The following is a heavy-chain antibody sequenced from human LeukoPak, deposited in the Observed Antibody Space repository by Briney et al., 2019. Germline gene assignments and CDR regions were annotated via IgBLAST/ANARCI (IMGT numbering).Heavy chain of an antibody. J-gene: IGHJ5*02. D-gene: IGHD3-22*01. CDR2: IWYDGSNK. CDR1: GFTFSSYG. V-gene: IGHV3-33*06. CDR3: AKGPLYYYDSSGIDP. Sequence: GGSLRLSCAASGFTFSSYGMHWVRQAPGKGLEWVAVIWYDGSNKYYADSVKGRFTISRDNSKNTLYLQMNSLRAEDTAVYYCAKGPLYYYDSSGIDPWGQGTLVTVSS.